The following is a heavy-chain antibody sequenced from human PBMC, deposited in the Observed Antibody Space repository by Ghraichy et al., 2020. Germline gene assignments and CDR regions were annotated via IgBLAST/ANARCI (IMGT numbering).Heavy chain of an antibody. V-gene: IGHV3-48*02. D-gene: IGHD3-3*01. CDR3: ARDYERTYYDFWSGYPYFDY. CDR2: ISSSSSTI. Sequence: LSLTCAASGFTFSSYSMNWVRQAPGKGLEWVSYISSSSSTIYYADSVKGRFTISRDNAKNSLYLQMNSLRDEDTAVYYCARDYERTYYDFWSGYPYFDYWGQGTLVTVSS. J-gene: IGHJ4*02. CDR1: GFTFSSYS.